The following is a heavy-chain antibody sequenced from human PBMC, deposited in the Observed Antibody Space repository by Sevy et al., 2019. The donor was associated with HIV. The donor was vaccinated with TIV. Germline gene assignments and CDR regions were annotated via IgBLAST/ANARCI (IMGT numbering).Heavy chain of an antibody. Sequence: GGSLRLSCAPSGFIFSSYTMNWVRQAPGKGLEWVSSISSGGTDMYYADSVKGRFTISRDKAKNSLCLQMNSLRAEDTAVYYCARGGYTAMGDFDYWGQGTLVTVSS. CDR3: ARGGYTAMGDFDY. V-gene: IGHV3-21*06. J-gene: IGHJ4*02. D-gene: IGHD5-18*01. CDR1: GFIFSSYT. CDR2: ISSGGTDM.